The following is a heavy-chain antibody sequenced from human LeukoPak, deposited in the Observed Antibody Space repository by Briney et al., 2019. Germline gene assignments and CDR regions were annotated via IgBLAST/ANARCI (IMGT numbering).Heavy chain of an antibody. CDR1: GGSISSYY. CDR3: ARLDVTMVRGVNPTAYYYYYGMDV. J-gene: IGHJ6*02. CDR2: IYYTGST. Sequence: PSETLSLTCTVSGGSISSYYWSWIRQPPGKGLEWIGYIYYTGSTNYNPSLKSRVTISVDTSKNQFSLKLSSVTAADTAVYYCARLDVTMVRGVNPTAYYYYYGMDVWGQGTTVTVSS. D-gene: IGHD3-10*01. V-gene: IGHV4-59*08.